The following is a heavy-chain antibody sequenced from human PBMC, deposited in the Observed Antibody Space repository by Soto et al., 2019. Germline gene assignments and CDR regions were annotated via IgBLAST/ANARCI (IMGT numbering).Heavy chain of an antibody. CDR1: GDSVSSNSAA. Sequence: SQTLSLTCAISGDSVSSNSAAWNWIRQSPSRGLEWLGRTYYRSKWYNDYAVSVKSRITINPDTSKYQFSLQLNSVTPEDTAVYYCARGHIVVVPRGPYNWFDPWGQGTLVTVSS. D-gene: IGHD2-2*01. J-gene: IGHJ5*02. CDR3: ARGHIVVVPRGPYNWFDP. V-gene: IGHV6-1*01. CDR2: TYYRSKWYN.